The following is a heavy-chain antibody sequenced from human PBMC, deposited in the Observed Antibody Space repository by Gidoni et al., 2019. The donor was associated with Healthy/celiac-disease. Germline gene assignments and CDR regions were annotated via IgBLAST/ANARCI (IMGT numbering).Heavy chain of an antibody. CDR2: IIPIFGTA. CDR3: ARDLSPYQLLSHDAFDI. CDR1: GGPFSSYA. V-gene: IGHV1-69*01. Sequence: QVQLVQSGAEVKKPGSSVKVSCKASGGPFSSYAISWVRQAPGQGLEWMGGIIPIFGTANYAQKFQGRVTITADESTSTAYMELSSLRSEDTAVYYCARDLSPYQLLSHDAFDIWGQGTMVTVSS. J-gene: IGHJ3*02. D-gene: IGHD2-2*01.